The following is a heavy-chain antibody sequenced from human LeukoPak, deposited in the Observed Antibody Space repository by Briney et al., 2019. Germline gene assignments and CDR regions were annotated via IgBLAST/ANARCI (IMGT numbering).Heavy chain of an antibody. Sequence: SETLSLTCAVSGYSISSGYYWGWIRQAPGKGLEWIGSIYHSGSTYYNPSLKSRVTISVDTSKNQFSLKLSSVTAADTAVYYCARAQGYCSGGSCYRSGYNWFDPWGQGTLVTVSS. CDR2: IYHSGST. D-gene: IGHD2-15*01. CDR1: GYSISSGYY. J-gene: IGHJ5*02. CDR3: ARAQGYCSGGSCYRSGYNWFDP. V-gene: IGHV4-38-2*01.